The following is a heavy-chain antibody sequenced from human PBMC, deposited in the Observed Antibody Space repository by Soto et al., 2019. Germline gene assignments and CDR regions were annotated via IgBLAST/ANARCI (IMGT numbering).Heavy chain of an antibody. CDR3: ARGAAYYDYIWGSYRYDAFDI. D-gene: IGHD3-16*02. V-gene: IGHV1-8*01. Sequence: QVQLVQSGAEVKKPGASVKVSCKASGYTFTSYDMNWVRQATGQGLEWMGWMNANSGNTGYAQKFQGRFTMTRNTSKSTAYMEMSNLRSEDTAVNYCARGAAYYDYIWGSYRYDAFDIWGQGTMVTVSS. CDR2: MNANSGNT. J-gene: IGHJ3*02. CDR1: GYTFTSYD.